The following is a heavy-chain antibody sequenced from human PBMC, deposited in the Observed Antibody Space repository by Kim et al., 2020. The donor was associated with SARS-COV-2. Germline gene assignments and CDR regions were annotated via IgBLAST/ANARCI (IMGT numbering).Heavy chain of an antibody. CDR3: ARLWVAAAGRGLDY. D-gene: IGHD6-13*01. J-gene: IGHJ4*02. Sequence: AQKLQGRVTMTTDTSTSTAYMELRSLRSDDTAVYYCARLWVAAAGRGLDYWGQGTLVTVSS. V-gene: IGHV1-18*01.